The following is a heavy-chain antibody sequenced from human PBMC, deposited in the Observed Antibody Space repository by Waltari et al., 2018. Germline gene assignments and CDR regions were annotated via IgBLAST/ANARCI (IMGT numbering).Heavy chain of an antibody. V-gene: IGHV1-24*01. Sequence: QVQLVPSGAEVKKPGASVKVSLKVSGYTLTELSMHWVRQAPGTGLEWMGGVDAKDCETIYAQKCQGRVTMTEHTSPDTAYMALSSLRSEETTVYYCATDPILTYSGVRRGGASDIWGQGTMVTVSS. CDR2: VDAKDCET. CDR1: GYTLTELS. D-gene: IGHD3-10*01. CDR3: ATDPILTYSGVRRGGASDI. J-gene: IGHJ3*02.